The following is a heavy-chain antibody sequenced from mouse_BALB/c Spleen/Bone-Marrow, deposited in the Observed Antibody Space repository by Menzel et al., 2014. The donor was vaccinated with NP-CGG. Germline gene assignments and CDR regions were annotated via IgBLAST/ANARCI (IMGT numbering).Heavy chain of an antibody. D-gene: IGHD3-2*02. J-gene: IGHJ4*01. V-gene: IGHV2-9*02. CDR2: IWAGGST. CDR1: GFSLTNYG. Sequence: QVQLKESGPGLVAPSQSLSITCTISGFSLTNYGVHWVRQPPGKGLEWLGAIWAGGSTNYNSALMSRLSISKDNSKSQVFLKMISLQTDDTAMYYCARVTSSAVGAMDYWGQGTSVTVSS. CDR3: ARVTSSAVGAMDY.